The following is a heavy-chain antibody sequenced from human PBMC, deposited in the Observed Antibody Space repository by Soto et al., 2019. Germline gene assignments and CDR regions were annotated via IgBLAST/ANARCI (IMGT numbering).Heavy chain of an antibody. V-gene: IGHV1-24*01. CDR1: GYTLTELS. J-gene: IGHJ6*02. CDR2: FDPEDGET. CDR3: ATEERXCSSTSCPVYYYYGMDV. D-gene: IGHD2-2*01. Sequence: ASVKVSCKVSGYTLTELSMHWVRQAPGKGLEWMGGFDPEDGETIYAQKFQGRVTMTEDTSTDTAYMELSSLRSEDTAVYYCATEERXCSSTSCPVYYYYGMDVWGQGTTVTVSS.